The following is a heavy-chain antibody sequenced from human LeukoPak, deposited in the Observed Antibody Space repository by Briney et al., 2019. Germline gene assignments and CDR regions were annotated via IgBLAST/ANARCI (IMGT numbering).Heavy chain of an antibody. CDR3: ARDRVDVTIFGVVAVNDY. CDR2: IKPDGSEK. CDR1: GFTFNNYW. V-gene: IGHV3-7*01. D-gene: IGHD3-3*01. J-gene: IGHJ4*02. Sequence: GGSLRLSCAASGFTFNNYWMTWVRQAPGKGLEWVANIKPDGSEKYYVDSVKGRFTISRDNAENSLYLQMNSLRAEDTAVYYCARDRVDVTIFGVVAVNDYWGQGTLVTVSS.